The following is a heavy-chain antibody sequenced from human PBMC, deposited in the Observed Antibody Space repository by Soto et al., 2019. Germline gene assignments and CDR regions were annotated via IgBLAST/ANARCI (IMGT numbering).Heavy chain of an antibody. V-gene: IGHV4-59*01. D-gene: IGHD5-18*01. J-gene: IGHJ5*02. CDR2: IYYSGST. CDR3: ARDRRRGYSYGNWFDP. Sequence: SETLSLTCTVSGGSISSYYWSWIRQPPGKGLEWIGYIYYSGSTNHNPSLKSRVTISVDTSKNQFSLKLSSVTAADTAVYYCARDRRRGYSYGNWFDPWGQGTLVTVSS. CDR1: GGSISSYY.